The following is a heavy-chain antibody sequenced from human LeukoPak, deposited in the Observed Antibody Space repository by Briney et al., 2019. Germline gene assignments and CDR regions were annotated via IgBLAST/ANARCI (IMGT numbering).Heavy chain of an antibody. V-gene: IGHV1-69*06. J-gene: IGHJ6*03. CDR1: GGTFSSYA. D-gene: IGHD2-2*01. Sequence: GASVKVSCKASGGTFSSYAISWVRQAPGQGLEWMGGIIPIFGTANYAQKFQGRVTITADTSTSTAYMELRSLRSDDTAVYYCAVYCSSTSCYHGGFGYMDVWGKGTTVTVSS. CDR2: IIPIFGTA. CDR3: AVYCSSTSCYHGGFGYMDV.